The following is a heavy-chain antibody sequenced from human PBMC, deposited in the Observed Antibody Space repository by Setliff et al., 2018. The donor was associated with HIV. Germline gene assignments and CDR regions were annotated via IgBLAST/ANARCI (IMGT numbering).Heavy chain of an antibody. J-gene: IGHJ4*02. CDR2: IYYSGST. CDR1: GGSISSYY. V-gene: IGHV4-59*01. CDR3: ARVISSWSAYYIDY. D-gene: IGHD3-3*01. Sequence: SETLCLTCTVSGGSISSYYWSWIRQPPGKGLEWIGYIYYSGSTNYNPSLKSRVTISVDTSKNQFSLKLSSVTAADTAVYYCARVISSWSAYYIDYWGQGTLVTVSS.